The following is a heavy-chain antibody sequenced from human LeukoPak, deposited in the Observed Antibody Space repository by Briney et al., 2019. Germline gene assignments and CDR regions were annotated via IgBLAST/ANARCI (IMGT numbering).Heavy chain of an antibody. Sequence: SVKVSCKASGGTFSSYAISWVRQAPGQGLEWMGGIIPIFGSANYAQNFQGRVTITADESTTTAYMELSSLRSEDTAVYYCARVGYDIVAGGSWFDPWGQGTLVTVSS. CDR1: GGTFSSYA. D-gene: IGHD5-12*01. J-gene: IGHJ5*02. CDR2: IIPIFGSA. CDR3: ARVGYDIVAGGSWFDP. V-gene: IGHV1-69*13.